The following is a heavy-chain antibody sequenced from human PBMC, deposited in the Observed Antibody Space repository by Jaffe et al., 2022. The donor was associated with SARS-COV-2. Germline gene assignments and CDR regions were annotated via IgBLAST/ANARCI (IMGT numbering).Heavy chain of an antibody. Sequence: EVQLVESGGGLVKPGGSLRLSCAASGFTFSSYSMNWVRQAPGKGLEWVSSISSSSSYIYYADSVKGRFTISRDNAKNSLYLQMNSLRAEDTAVYYCAREGEGGVVVPAAPQPYYYYGMDVWGQGTTVTVSS. V-gene: IGHV3-21*01. D-gene: IGHD2-2*01. J-gene: IGHJ6*02. CDR2: ISSSSSYI. CDR3: AREGEGGVVVPAAPQPYYYYGMDV. CDR1: GFTFSSYS.